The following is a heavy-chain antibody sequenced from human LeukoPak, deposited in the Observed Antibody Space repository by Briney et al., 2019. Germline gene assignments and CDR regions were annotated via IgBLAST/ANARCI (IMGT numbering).Heavy chain of an antibody. CDR2: INHSGST. V-gene: IGHV4-34*01. CDR3: ARTIRSSWYIPYYMDV. CDR1: GGSFSGYY. D-gene: IGHD6-13*01. Sequence: SETLSLTCAVYGGSFSGYYWSWIRQPPGKGLEWIGEINHSGSTNYNPSLKSRVTISVDTFKNQFSLKLSSVTAADTAVYYCARTIRSSWYIPYYMDVWGKGTAVTVSS. J-gene: IGHJ6*03.